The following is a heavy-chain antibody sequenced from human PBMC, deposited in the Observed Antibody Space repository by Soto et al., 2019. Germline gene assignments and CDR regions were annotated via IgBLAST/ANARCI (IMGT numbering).Heavy chain of an antibody. J-gene: IGHJ3*02. D-gene: IGHD2-2*01. V-gene: IGHV3-9*01. CDR1: GFTFDDYA. CDR3: AKDDLYCSSTSCYAFDI. CDR2: ISWNSGSI. Sequence: GGSLRLSCAASGFTFDDYAMHWVRQAPGKGLEWVSGISWNSGSIGYADSVKSRFTISRDNAKNSLYLQMNSLRAEDTALYYCAKDDLYCSSTSCYAFDIWGQGTMVTVSS.